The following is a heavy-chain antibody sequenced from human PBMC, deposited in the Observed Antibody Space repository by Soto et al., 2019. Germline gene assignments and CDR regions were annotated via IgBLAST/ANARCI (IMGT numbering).Heavy chain of an antibody. CDR2: ISYDGSNK. J-gene: IGHJ3*02. V-gene: IGHV3-30-3*01. CDR1: EFTFSSYA. D-gene: IGHD6-13*01. CDR3: ATHGYSSSWTGDAFDI. Sequence: QVQLVESGGGVVQPGRSLRLSCAASEFTFSSYAMHWVRQAPGKGLEWVAVISYDGSNKYYADSVKGRFTISRDNSKNTLYLQMNSLRAEDTAVYYCATHGYSSSWTGDAFDIWGQGTMVTVSS.